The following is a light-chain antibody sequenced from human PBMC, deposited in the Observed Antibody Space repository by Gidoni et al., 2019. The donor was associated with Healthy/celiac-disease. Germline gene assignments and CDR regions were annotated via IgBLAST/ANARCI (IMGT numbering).Light chain of an antibody. CDR3: QQSYSTPPIT. J-gene: IGKJ5*01. Sequence: DIQMTQSPSSLSASVGDRVTITCRARQSISSYLNWYQPKPGKAPKLLIYAASSLQSGVPSRFSGSGSGTDFTLTISSLQPEDFATYYCQQSYSTPPITFGQGTRLEIK. V-gene: IGKV1-39*01. CDR2: AAS. CDR1: QSISSY.